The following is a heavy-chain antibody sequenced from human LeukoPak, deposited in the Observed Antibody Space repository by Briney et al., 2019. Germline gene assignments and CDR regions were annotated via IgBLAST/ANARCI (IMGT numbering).Heavy chain of an antibody. Sequence: GGSLRLSCAASGFNFSSHWMSWVRQAPGKGLEWVGNIKKDGGEIFYAKSVKGRFTISRDNAKNAVYLQMSSLRGEDTALYYCAKDRRAASAPDYWGQETLVTVSS. CDR1: GFNFSSHW. CDR2: IKKDGGEI. D-gene: IGHD6-13*01. V-gene: IGHV3-7*01. CDR3: AKDRRAASAPDY. J-gene: IGHJ4*02.